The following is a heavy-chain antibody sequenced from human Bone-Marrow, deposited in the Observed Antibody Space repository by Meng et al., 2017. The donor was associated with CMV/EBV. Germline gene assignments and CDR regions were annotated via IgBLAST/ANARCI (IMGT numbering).Heavy chain of an antibody. J-gene: IGHJ6*02. CDR2: TYYRSKWYN. D-gene: IGHD2-2*01. V-gene: IGHV6-1*01. CDR1: GDSVSSNSAA. CDR3: AQDIVVVQAAMDGYYYGMDV. Sequence: SETLSLTCAISGDSVSSNSAAWNWIRQSPSRGLEWLGRTYYRSKWYNDYAVSVKSRITINPDTSKNQFSLQLNSVTPEDTAVYYCAQDIVVVQAAMDGYYYGMDVWGQGTTVTVSS.